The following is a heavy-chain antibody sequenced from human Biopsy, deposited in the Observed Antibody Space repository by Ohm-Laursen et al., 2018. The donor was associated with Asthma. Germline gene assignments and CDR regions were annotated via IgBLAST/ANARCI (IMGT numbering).Heavy chain of an antibody. CDR2: IYYSGST. J-gene: IGHJ4*02. Sequence: QTLSLTCTVSYGSITSGGYYWTWIRQHPGKGLEWIGFIYYSGSTDYNPSLKSRVSISIDTSKNQFSLKLSSVTAADTAVYYRARAQDYYDSRGYYRSFDYWGQGTLVTVSS. CDR1: YGSITSGGYY. CDR3: ARAQDYYDSRGYYRSFDY. V-gene: IGHV4-31*03. D-gene: IGHD3-22*01.